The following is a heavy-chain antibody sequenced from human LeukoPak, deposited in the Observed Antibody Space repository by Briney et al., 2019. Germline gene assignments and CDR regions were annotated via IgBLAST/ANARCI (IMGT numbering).Heavy chain of an antibody. CDR1: VYTFTRFG. CDR2: ISAYNGNT. J-gene: IGHJ4*02. V-gene: IGHV1-18*01. CDR3: TRASFDY. Sequence: ASVKVSCKAFVYTFTRFGINWVGQAPGQGLEWVGWISAYNGNTKIAQNFQGRVTMTTDTSTSTVYMEMRSLRPDDTAVYFCTRASFDYWGQGTLVTVSS.